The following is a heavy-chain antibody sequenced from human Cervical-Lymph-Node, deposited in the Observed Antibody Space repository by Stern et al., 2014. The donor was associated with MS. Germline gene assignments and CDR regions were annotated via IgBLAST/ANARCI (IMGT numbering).Heavy chain of an antibody. D-gene: IGHD2-2*02. CDR1: GYSFTNSW. J-gene: IGHJ4*02. CDR2: ISPVDSET. V-gene: IGHV5-51*01. Sequence: VQLVQSGAEVKKPGQSLKISCKGSGYSFTNSWIGWVRQMPGKGLELMGIISPVDSETRYSPSFQGQVTISVAKSLNTAYVQWTSREASDTAMYYCARQGCATTSCHTIDSWGQGTLITVPS. CDR3: ARQGCATTSCHTIDS.